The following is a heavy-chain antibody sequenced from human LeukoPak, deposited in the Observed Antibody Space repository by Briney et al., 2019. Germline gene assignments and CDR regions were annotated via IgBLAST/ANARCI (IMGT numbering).Heavy chain of an antibody. D-gene: IGHD2-2*03. Sequence: SETLSLTCIVSGRSISSGRYCWSWLRQPAGKGLEWIGRIYTSWSTNYNPTLKSRVTISVDTSKNQFSLKLSSVTAADTAVYYCARSRRWIMHFDYWGQGTLVTVSS. V-gene: IGHV4-61*02. CDR1: GRSISSGRYC. CDR2: IYTSWST. CDR3: ARSRRWIMHFDY. J-gene: IGHJ4*02.